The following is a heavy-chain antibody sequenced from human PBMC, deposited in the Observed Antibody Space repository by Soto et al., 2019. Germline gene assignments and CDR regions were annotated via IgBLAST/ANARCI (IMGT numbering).Heavy chain of an antibody. Sequence: GKGLEWMGRIDPSDSYTNYSPSFQGHVTISADKSISTAYLQWSSLKASDTAMYYCARRIAVDVAGFDYWGQGTLVTVSS. J-gene: IGHJ4*02. CDR3: ARRIAVDVAGFDY. CDR2: IDPSDSYT. V-gene: IGHV5-10-1*01. D-gene: IGHD6-19*01.